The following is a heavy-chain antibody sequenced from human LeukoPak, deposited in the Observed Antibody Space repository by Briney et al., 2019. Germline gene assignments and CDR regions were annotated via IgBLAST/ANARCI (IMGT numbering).Heavy chain of an antibody. J-gene: IGHJ3*02. CDR2: INPNSGGT. Sequence: GASVKVSCKASGYTFTSYGISWVRQAPGQGLEWMGWINPNSGGTNYAQKFQGRVTMTRDTSISTAYMELSRLRSDDTAVYYCARGRGYYSRGDAFDIWGQGTMVTVSS. V-gene: IGHV1-2*02. D-gene: IGHD3-3*01. CDR3: ARGRGYYSRGDAFDI. CDR1: GYTFTSYG.